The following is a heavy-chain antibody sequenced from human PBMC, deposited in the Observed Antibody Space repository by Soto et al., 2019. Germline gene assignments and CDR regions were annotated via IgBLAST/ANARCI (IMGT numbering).Heavy chain of an antibody. CDR1: GFTFSSYA. Sequence: PGGSLRLSCAASGFTFSSYAMSWVRQAPGKGLEWVSAISGSGGSTYYADSVKGRFTISRDNSKNTLYLQMNSLRAEDTAVYYCAKDGHYYDSSGYYYFQHWGQGTLVTVSS. CDR2: ISGSGGST. V-gene: IGHV3-23*01. CDR3: AKDGHYYDSSGYYYFQH. J-gene: IGHJ1*01. D-gene: IGHD3-22*01.